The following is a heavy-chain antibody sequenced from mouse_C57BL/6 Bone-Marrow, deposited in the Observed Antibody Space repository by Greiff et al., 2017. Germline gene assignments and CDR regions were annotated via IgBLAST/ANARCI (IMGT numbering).Heavy chain of an antibody. CDR2: INPSTGGT. CDR3: SRADCYYKGGGY. CDR1: GYSFTGYY. Sequence: EVQLVESGPELVKPGASVKISCKASGYSFTGYYMNWVKQSPEKSLEWIGVINPSTGGTTYNQKFKAKDPLTVDKSSSTTYMQLKSLTSEDSAVYYCSRADCYYKGGGYWGQGTTLTVSS. J-gene: IGHJ2*01. D-gene: IGHD2-3*01. V-gene: IGHV1-42*01.